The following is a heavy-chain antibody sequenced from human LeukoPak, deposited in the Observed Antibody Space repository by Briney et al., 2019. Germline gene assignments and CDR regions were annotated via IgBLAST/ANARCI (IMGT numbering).Heavy chain of an antibody. Sequence: ASVKVSCKASGYTFVGYYLHWVRQAPGQGLEWMAWIDPYTGNTHYAQKFQGRITVTRDTSVSTTYMELSWLTSDDTARYYCAREYSASEHWGQGTLVTVSS. V-gene: IGHV1-2*02. CDR3: AREYSASEH. D-gene: IGHD5-12*01. J-gene: IGHJ4*02. CDR1: GYTFVGYY. CDR2: IDPYTGNT.